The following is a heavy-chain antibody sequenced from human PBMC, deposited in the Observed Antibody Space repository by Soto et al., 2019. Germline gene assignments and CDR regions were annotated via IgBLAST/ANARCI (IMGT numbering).Heavy chain of an antibody. D-gene: IGHD3-22*01. V-gene: IGHV3-66*01. CDR3: AKATSTYYYDSSGYYYYYYGMDV. CDR2: IYSGGST. CDR1: GFTVSSNY. J-gene: IGHJ6*02. Sequence: GGSLRLSCAASGFTVSSNYMSWVRQAPGKGLEWVSVIYSGGSTYYADSVKGRFTISRDNSKNTLYLQMNSLRAEDTAVYYCAKATSTYYYDSSGYYYYYYGMDVWGQGTTVTVSS.